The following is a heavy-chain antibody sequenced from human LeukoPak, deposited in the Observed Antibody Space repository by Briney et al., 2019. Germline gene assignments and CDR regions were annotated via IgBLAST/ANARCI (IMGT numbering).Heavy chain of an antibody. Sequence: PSETLSLTCALYGGSFSGYYWSWIRQPPGKGLQWIGSVYHSGTTFYNPSLKSRVTISVDTSKNQFSLKLSSVTAADTAVYYCARVSYSSSWYYHYMDVWGKGTTVTVSS. J-gene: IGHJ6*03. V-gene: IGHV4-34*01. CDR3: ARVSYSSSWYYHYMDV. D-gene: IGHD6-13*01. CDR2: VYHSGTT. CDR1: GGSFSGYY.